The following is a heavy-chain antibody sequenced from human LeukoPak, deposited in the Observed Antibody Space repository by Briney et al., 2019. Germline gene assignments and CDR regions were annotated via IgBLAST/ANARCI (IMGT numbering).Heavy chain of an antibody. CDR2: IIPILDMA. Sequence: ASVKVSCKASGGPFSSYAIGWVRQAPGQGLEWMGRIIPILDMANYAQKSQGRVTLTADKSTSTAYMELSSLRSEDTAVYYCATERADITVATSDYFDSWGQGTLVTVSS. CDR1: GGPFSSYA. V-gene: IGHV1-69*04. CDR3: ATERADITVATSDYFDS. J-gene: IGHJ4*02. D-gene: IGHD6-19*01.